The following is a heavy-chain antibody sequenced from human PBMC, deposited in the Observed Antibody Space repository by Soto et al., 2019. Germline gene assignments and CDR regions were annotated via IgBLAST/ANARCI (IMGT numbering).Heavy chain of an antibody. CDR3: ARGYRESGYSSSWVFDY. V-gene: IGHV4-31*03. J-gene: IGHJ4*02. Sequence: QVQLRESGPGLVKPSQTLSLTCTVSGGSINGGGYYWNWIRQHPGKGLEWIGYMNYSGSTYYNPFLGSRVIITGDTSENPFSLELSSVTAGDRAVYCCARGYRESGYSSSWVFDYWGQGTLVNVSS. CDR2: MNYSGST. D-gene: IGHD6-13*01. CDR1: GGSINGGGYY.